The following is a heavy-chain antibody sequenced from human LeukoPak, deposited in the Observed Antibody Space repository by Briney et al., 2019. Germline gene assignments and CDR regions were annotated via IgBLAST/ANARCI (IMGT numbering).Heavy chain of an antibody. D-gene: IGHD3-10*01. CDR2: IYYSGST. V-gene: IGHV4-30-4*01. CDR1: GGSISSGDYY. CDR3: ARVGYFYYYYGMDV. J-gene: IGHJ6*02. Sequence: SETLSLTCTVSGGSISSGDYYWSWIRQPPGKGLEWIGYIYYSGSTYYNPSLKSRVTISVDTSKNQFSLKLSSVTAADTAVYYWARVGYFYYYYGMDVWGQGTTVTVSS.